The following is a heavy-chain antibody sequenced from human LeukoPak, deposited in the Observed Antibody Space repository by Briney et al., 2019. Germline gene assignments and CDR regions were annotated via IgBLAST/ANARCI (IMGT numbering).Heavy chain of an antibody. CDR1: GDSISSGTYY. CDR2: VYSSGST. V-gene: IGHV4-61*02. CDR3: ARGVGSSSSNWFDP. D-gene: IGHD6-6*01. J-gene: IGHJ5*02. Sequence: SETLSLTCTVSGDSISSGTYYWSWIRQPAGKGLEWIGRVYSSGSTNYNPSLKSRVTISIDTSKNQFSLKLSSVTAADTATYYCARGVGSSSSNWFDPWGQGTLVTVYS.